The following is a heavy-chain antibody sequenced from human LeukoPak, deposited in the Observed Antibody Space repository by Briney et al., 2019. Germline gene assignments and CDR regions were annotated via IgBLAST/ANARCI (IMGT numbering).Heavy chain of an antibody. CDR3: ARDYDSSGYFYPNAFDI. V-gene: IGHV4-59*08. D-gene: IGHD3-22*01. J-gene: IGHJ3*02. CDR1: GGSISNSY. Sequence: SETLSLTCTVSGGSISNSYWSWIRQPPGKGLEWIGYIYYSGSTNYNPSLKSRVTISVAPSKNQFSLKLSSVTAADTAVYYCARDYDSSGYFYPNAFDIWGQGTMVTVSS. CDR2: IYYSGST.